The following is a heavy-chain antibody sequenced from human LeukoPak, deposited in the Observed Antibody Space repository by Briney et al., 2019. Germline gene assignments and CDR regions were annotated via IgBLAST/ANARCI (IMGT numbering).Heavy chain of an antibody. CDR2: ISYDGSNK. V-gene: IGHV3-30-3*01. J-gene: IGHJ3*02. Sequence: GGSLRLSCAASGFTFSSYAMHWVRQAPGKGLEWVAVISYDGSNKYYADSVKGRFTISRDNSKNTLYLQMNSLRAEDTAVYYCARWLYGGKSEDAFDIWGQGTMVTVS. CDR1: GFTFSSYA. CDR3: ARWLYGGKSEDAFDI. D-gene: IGHD4-23*01.